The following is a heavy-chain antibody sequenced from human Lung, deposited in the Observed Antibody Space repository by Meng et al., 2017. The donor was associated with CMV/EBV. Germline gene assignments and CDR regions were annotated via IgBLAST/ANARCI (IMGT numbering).Heavy chain of an antibody. CDR3: AKPVPYCGSTSCYDS. J-gene: IGHJ4*02. Sequence: SGCTFSSYAMSWVRQAPGKGLEWVSVISSDGGTAYYADSVRGRFTISRDASKNTLYLQMNSLRGEDTAVYYCAKPVPYCGSTSCYDSWGQGTLVTVSS. D-gene: IGHD2-2*01. V-gene: IGHV3-23*03. CDR2: ISSDGGTA. CDR1: GCTFSSYA.